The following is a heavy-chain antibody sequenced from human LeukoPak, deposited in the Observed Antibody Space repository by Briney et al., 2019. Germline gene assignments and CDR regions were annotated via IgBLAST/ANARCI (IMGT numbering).Heavy chain of an antibody. V-gene: IGHV1-2*02. CDR1: GYTFTGYY. CDR3: ARAGPEPYQLLLYGFNYYYMDV. D-gene: IGHD2-2*01. J-gene: IGHJ6*03. Sequence: GASAKVSCKASGYTFTGYYMHWVRQAPGQGLEWMGWINPNSGGTNYAQKFQGRVTMTRDTSISTAYMELSRLRSDDTAVYYCARAGPEPYQLLLYGFNYYYMDVWGKGTTVTVSS. CDR2: INPNSGGT.